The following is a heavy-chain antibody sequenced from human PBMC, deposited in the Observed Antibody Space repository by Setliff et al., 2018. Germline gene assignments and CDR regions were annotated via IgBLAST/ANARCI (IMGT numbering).Heavy chain of an antibody. D-gene: IGHD3-3*01. CDR1: GYTFTNYD. V-gene: IGHV1-8*01. CDR3: ARDRFYNSWSGTSITAPHDAFDI. Sequence: ASVKVSCKASGYTFTNYDINWVRQATGQGLEWMGRMNPNNGNTGYSQKFQGRVTMTRNTSTSTAYMEVSSLRSEDTAVYFCARDRFYNSWSGTSITAPHDAFDIWGQGTMVTVSS. J-gene: IGHJ3*02. CDR2: MNPNNGNT.